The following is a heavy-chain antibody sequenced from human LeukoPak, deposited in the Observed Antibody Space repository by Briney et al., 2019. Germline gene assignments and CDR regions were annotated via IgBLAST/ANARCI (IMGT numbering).Heavy chain of an antibody. CDR3: ARAQHVLKSRIAAAGNALYWFDP. D-gene: IGHD6-13*01. J-gene: IGHJ5*02. CDR2: MNPNSGNT. CDR1: GYTFTSYD. Sequence: ASVKVSCKASGYTFTSYDINWVRQATGQGLEWMGWMNPNSGNTGYAQKFQGRVTMTRNTSISTAYMELSSLRSEDTAVYYCARAQHVLKSRIAAAGNALYWFDPWGQGTLVTVSS. V-gene: IGHV1-8*01.